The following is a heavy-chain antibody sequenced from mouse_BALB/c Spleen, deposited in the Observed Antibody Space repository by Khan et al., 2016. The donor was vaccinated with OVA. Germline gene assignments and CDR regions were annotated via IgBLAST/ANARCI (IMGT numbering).Heavy chain of an antibody. CDR3: ARPYYGSGWFDY. CDR2: MWAGGST. Sequence: QVQLKESGPGLVAPSQSLSIICTVSGFSLTSYGVHWVRQPPGKGLEWLGVMWAGGSTNYNSALMSRLSISINNSKSQVFLKMNSLQTDDTAMYYCARPYYGSGWFDYWGQGTMVTVSA. D-gene: IGHD1-1*01. CDR1: GFSLTSYG. J-gene: IGHJ3*01. V-gene: IGHV2-9*02.